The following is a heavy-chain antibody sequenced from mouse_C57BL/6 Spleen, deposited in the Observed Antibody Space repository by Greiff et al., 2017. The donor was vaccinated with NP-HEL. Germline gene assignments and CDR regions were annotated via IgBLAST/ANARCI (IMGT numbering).Heavy chain of an antibody. Sequence: QVQLQQPGAELVKPGASVKLSCKASGYTFTSYWMHWVKQRPGQGLEWIGMIHPNSGSTNYNEKFKSKATLTVDKSSSTAYMQLSSLTSEDSAVYYCARDGWDRAWFAYWGQGTLVTVSA. D-gene: IGHD3-3*01. CDR3: ARDGWDRAWFAY. CDR1: GYTFTSYW. V-gene: IGHV1-64*01. J-gene: IGHJ3*01. CDR2: IHPNSGST.